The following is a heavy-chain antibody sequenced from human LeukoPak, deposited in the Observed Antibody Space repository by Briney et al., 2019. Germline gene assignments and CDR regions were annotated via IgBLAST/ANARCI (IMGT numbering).Heavy chain of an antibody. CDR2: VNPNSGNT. V-gene: IGHV1-8*01. D-gene: IGHD4-11*01. CDR1: GYTFPNYD. Sequence: SDKVPYKPSGYTFPNYDINWVEQAAGQGLEWMDWVNPNSGNTGYAPKFQGRVTMTRNTSISTAYMELRGLTSDDTAVYYCARDKAVTTERTQYFHHWGQGTLVTVSS. CDR3: ARDKAVTTERTQYFHH. J-gene: IGHJ1*01.